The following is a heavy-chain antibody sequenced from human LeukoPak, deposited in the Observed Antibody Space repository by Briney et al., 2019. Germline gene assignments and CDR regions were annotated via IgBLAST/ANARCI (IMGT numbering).Heavy chain of an antibody. J-gene: IGHJ6*02. CDR1: GGTFSSYA. V-gene: IGHV1-69*04. CDR2: IIPILGIA. Sequence: ASVKVSCKASGGTFSSYAISWVRQAPGQGLEWMGRIIPILGIANYAQKFQGRVTITADKSTSTAYMELSSLRSEDTAVYYCARAVGNYYDSSGYYYYGMDVWGQGTTVTVSS. D-gene: IGHD3-22*01. CDR3: ARAVGNYYDSSGYYYYGMDV.